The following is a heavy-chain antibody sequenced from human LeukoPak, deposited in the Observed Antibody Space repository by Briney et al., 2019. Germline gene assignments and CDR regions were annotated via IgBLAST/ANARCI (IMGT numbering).Heavy chain of an antibody. Sequence: SQTLSLTCAISGDSVSSNSAAWNWLRQSPSRGLEWLGRTYYRSKWYNDYAVSVKSRITINPDTSKNQFSLQLNSVTPEDTAVYYCARELEWELPPSYYYYGMDVWGQGTTVTVSS. V-gene: IGHV6-1*01. J-gene: IGHJ6*02. CDR3: ARELEWELPPSYYYYGMDV. CDR2: TYYRSKWYN. CDR1: GDSVSSNSAA. D-gene: IGHD1-26*01.